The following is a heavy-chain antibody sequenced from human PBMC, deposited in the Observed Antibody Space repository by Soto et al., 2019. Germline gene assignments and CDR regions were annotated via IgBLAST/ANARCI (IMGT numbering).Heavy chain of an antibody. Sequence: SVKVSSKASGGTFSSYAISWVRQAPGQGLEWMGGIIPIFGTANYAQKFQGRVTITADESTSTAYMELSSLRSEDTAVYYCARGVAGTYYYYCYGMDVWGQGTTVTVSS. J-gene: IGHJ6*02. V-gene: IGHV1-69*13. CDR1: GGTFSSYA. CDR2: IIPIFGTA. CDR3: ARGVAGTYYYYCYGMDV. D-gene: IGHD6-19*01.